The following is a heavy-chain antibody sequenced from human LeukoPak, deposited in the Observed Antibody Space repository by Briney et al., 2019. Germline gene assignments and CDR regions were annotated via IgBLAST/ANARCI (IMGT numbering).Heavy chain of an antibody. CDR2: IYAGGST. D-gene: IGHD3-3*01. CDR1: GFTVGSNY. CDR3: ARDWSHRCFDY. Sequence: GGSLRLSCAASGFTVGSNYMSWVRQAPGKGLEWVSVIYAGGSTYYADSVKGRFTISRDNSKNTLYLQMNSPRAEDTAVYYCARDWSHRCFDYWGQGTLVTVSS. V-gene: IGHV3-53*01. J-gene: IGHJ4*02.